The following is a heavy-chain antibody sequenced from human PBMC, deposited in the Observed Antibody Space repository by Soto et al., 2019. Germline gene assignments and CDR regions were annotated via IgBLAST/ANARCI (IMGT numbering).Heavy chain of an antibody. V-gene: IGHV4-59*01. D-gene: IGHD6-19*01. CDR1: GGSISSYY. CDR2: IYYSGST. J-gene: IGHJ3*02. CDR3: ARHFHSSRDAFDI. Sequence: SETLSLTCTVSGGSISSYYWSWIRQPPGKGLEWIGYIYYSGSTNYNPSLKSRVTISVDTSKNQFSLKLSSVTAADTAVYYCARHFHSSRDAFDIWGQGTMVTVSS.